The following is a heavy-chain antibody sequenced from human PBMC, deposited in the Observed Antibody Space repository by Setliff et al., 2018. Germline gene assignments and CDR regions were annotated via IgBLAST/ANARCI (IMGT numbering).Heavy chain of an antibody. CDR2: ISSSGGTI. D-gene: IGHD2-21*02. V-gene: IGHV3-48*01. Sequence: GGSLRLSCVASGFSVGNYGMNWVRQAPGKGLEWLSYISSSGGTIHYADSVKGRFTISKDTAENSVFLQMNSLRGEDTAVYYCARNWVTAQHYYYGMDVWGQGTTVTVSS. CDR3: ARNWVTAQHYYYGMDV. CDR1: GFSVGNYG. J-gene: IGHJ6*02.